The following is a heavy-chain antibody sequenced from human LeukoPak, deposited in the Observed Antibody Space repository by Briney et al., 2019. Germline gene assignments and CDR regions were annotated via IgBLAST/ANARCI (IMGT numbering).Heavy chain of an antibody. Sequence: PGGSLRLSCAASGFTFSSYGMHWVRQAPGKGLEWVAFIRYDGSNKYYADSVKGRFTISRDNSKNTLYLQMNSLRAEDTAVYYCARKGDYGHEIDYWGQGTLVTVSS. V-gene: IGHV3-30*02. J-gene: IGHJ4*02. CDR3: ARKGDYGHEIDY. CDR2: IRYDGSNK. D-gene: IGHD4-17*01. CDR1: GFTFSSYG.